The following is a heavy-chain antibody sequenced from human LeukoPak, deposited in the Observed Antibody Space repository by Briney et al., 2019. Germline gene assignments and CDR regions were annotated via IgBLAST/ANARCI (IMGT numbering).Heavy chain of an antibody. CDR3: AREGGGVDF. J-gene: IGHJ4*02. CDR1: GDSISTSNSY. Sequence: SETLSLTCTVSGDSISTSNSYWGWIRQPPGKGLEWIGSIYYSGSTYYNPSLKSRVTISVDTSKNQFSLKVYSVTAADTAVYFCAREGGGVDFWGQGTLVTVSS. CDR2: IYYSGST. V-gene: IGHV4-39*07. D-gene: IGHD2-15*01.